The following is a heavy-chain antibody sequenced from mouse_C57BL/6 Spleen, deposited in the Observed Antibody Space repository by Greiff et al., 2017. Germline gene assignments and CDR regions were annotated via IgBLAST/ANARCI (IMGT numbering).Heavy chain of an antibody. D-gene: IGHD1-1*01. Sequence: VQLQESGAELVRPGTSVKVSCKASGYAFTNYLIEWVKQRPGQGLEWIGVINPGSGGTNYNEKFKGKATLTADKSSSTAYMQLSSLTSEDSAVYFCARRGVVATDYWGQGTTLTVSS. V-gene: IGHV1-54*01. CDR2: INPGSGGT. J-gene: IGHJ2*01. CDR3: ARRGVVATDY. CDR1: GYAFTNYL.